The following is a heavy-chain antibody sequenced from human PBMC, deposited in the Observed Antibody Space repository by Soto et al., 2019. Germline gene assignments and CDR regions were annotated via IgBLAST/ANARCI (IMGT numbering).Heavy chain of an antibody. CDR2: ISSSSSYI. CDR3: ARDRAAAGSMDV. J-gene: IGHJ6*02. D-gene: IGHD6-13*01. CDR1: GFTFSSYS. V-gene: IGHV3-21*01. Sequence: EVQLVESGGGLVKPGGSLRLSCAASGFTFSSYSMNWVRQAPGKGLEWVSSISSSSSYIYYADSVKGRFTISRDNAKNSLYLQMNSLRAEDTAVYYCARDRAAAGSMDVWGQGTTVTVSS.